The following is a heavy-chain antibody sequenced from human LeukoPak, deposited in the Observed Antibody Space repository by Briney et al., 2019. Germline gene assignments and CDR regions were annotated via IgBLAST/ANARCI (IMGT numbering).Heavy chain of an antibody. CDR3: ARSSPNYDSSGYYPLYYFDY. V-gene: IGHV1-2*04. D-gene: IGHD3-22*01. CDR2: INPNSGGT. Sequence: ASVKVSCKASGYTFTGYYMHWVRQAPGQGLEWMGWINPNSGGTNYAQKFQGWVTMTRDTSISTAYMELSRLRSDDTAVYYCARSSPNYDSSGYYPLYYFDYWGQGTLVTVSS. CDR1: GYTFTGYY. J-gene: IGHJ4*02.